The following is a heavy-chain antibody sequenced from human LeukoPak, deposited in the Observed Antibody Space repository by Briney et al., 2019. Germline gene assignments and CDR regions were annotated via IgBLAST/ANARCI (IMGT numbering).Heavy chain of an antibody. CDR2: IRTKAYRGTN. J-gene: IGHJ4*02. CDR3: TRGRRATHDY. D-gene: IGHD1-26*01. V-gene: IGHV3-49*04. Sequence: PGQSLRLACLVSRSTFTSYCMNWVRHAPGKGLEWVGFIRTKAYRGTNEYAASVKGRFTISRDDSKSIAYPQMNSLKTGDTVVYYCTRGRRATHDYWGQGPLVTVSS. CDR1: RSTFTSYC.